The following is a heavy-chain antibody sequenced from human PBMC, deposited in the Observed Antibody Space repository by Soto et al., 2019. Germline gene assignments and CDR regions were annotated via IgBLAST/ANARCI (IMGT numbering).Heavy chain of an antibody. CDR3: AKAHYSDSWGCLGC. J-gene: IGHJ4*03. D-gene: IGHD3-22*01. V-gene: IGHV3-23*01. Sequence: VTLRLSCAXSGGTLNNYGMSWVGQEPGKVLEWVSRISGSGGSTYYADSAKGRFSISRDNSNTTPYLQMNSPRADATPVYYWAKAHYSDSWGCLGCWGQGTRGAAAS. CDR1: GGTLNNYG. CDR2: ISGSGGST.